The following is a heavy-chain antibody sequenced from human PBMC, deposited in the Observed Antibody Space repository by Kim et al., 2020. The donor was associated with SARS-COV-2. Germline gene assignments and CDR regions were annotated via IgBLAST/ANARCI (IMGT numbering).Heavy chain of an antibody. V-gene: IGHV4-34*01. CDR3: ARGRAGVVPSPILGIGSHFDYYIMDV. CDR1: GGSFSGYY. CDR2: INHSGGT. J-gene: IGHJ6*02. Sequence: SETLSLTCAVYGGSFSGYYWSWIRQPPGKGLEWIGEINHSGGTNYNPSLKSRVSISVDTTKNQFSLKLSSVPGADTALYYCARGRAGVVPSPILGIGSHFDYYIMDVWGQGTTVTVSS. D-gene: IGHD2-2*02.